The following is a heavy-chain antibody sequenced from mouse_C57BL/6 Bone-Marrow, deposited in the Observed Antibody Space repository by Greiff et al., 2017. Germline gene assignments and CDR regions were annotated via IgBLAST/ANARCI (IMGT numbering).Heavy chain of an antibody. D-gene: IGHD2-4*01. CDR2: MHPNGGSP. V-gene: IGHV1-64*01. CDR1: GYTFTNYW. J-gene: IGHJ4*01. CDR3: ARSYDYDDYTMDY. Sequence: VKLQQPGAELVKPGASVKLSCKASGYTFTNYWMHWVKQRPGQGLAWIGMMHPNGGSPDYNETFKSEATLSVDTSARTAYMELSSLTSEDSAVFYCARSYDYDDYTMDYWGQGTSVTVSS.